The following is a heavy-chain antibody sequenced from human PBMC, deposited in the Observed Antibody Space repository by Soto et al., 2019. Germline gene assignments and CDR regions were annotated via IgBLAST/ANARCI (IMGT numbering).Heavy chain of an antibody. D-gene: IGHD2-2*01. CDR1: GGSISSGGYY. Sequence: QVQLQESGPGLVKPSQTLSLTCTVSGGSISSGGYYWSWIRQHPGKGLEWVGYIYYSGSTYYNPSLKSRVTRSVDTSKNQFSLKLSSVTTGDTAVYYCARAPAAMVLYFDYWGQGTLVT. V-gene: IGHV4-31*03. CDR2: IYYSGST. CDR3: ARAPAAMVLYFDY. J-gene: IGHJ4*02.